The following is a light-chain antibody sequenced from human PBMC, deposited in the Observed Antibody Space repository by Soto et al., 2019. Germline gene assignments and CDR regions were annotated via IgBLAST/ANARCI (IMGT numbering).Light chain of an antibody. CDR3: LQDYNYPRT. CDR2: AAS. J-gene: IGKJ2*02. CDR1: QGIRND. Sequence: AIQMTQSPSSLSASVGDRVTITCRASQGIRNDLGWYQQKPGKAPKLLIYAASSLQSGVPSRFSGSGSGTDFTLTISSLTPEDFEAYDCLQDYNYPRTFGKGTKLEIK. V-gene: IGKV1-6*01.